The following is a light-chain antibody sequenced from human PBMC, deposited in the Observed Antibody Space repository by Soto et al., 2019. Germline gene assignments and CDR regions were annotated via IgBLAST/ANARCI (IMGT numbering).Light chain of an antibody. CDR2: DVS. J-gene: IGLJ1*01. CDR1: SSDVGGYNY. V-gene: IGLV2-11*01. Sequence: QSALTQPRSVSGSPGQSVTISCTGTSSDVGGYNYVSWYQQHPGKAPKLMIYDVSKRPSGVPDRFSGSKSGNTASLTISGLQAEDEADYYCCSYAGSSWVFGTGTRSPS. CDR3: CSYAGSSWV.